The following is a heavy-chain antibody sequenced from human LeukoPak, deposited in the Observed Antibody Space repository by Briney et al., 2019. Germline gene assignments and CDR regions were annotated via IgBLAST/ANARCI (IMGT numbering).Heavy chain of an antibody. CDR3: ACSFIRTVYLYTGSQQIDY. D-gene: IGHD1-26*01. J-gene: IGHJ4*02. CDR1: GFTFSSYW. CDR2: ISSSSDYI. V-gene: IGHV3-21*01. Sequence: GGSLRLSCAASGFTFSSYWMSWVRQAPGKGLEWVSSISSSSDYIYYADSVKGRFTISRDNAKNSLYLQMNSLSAEDTAVYYCACSFIRTVYLYTGSQQIDYWGQGTLVTVSS.